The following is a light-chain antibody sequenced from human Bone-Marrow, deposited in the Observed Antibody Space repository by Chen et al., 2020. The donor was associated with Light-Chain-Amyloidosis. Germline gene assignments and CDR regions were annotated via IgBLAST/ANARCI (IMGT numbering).Light chain of an antibody. CDR1: SSDVGGDNH. CDR3: SAYTITDTLV. V-gene: IGLV2-14*01. J-gene: IGLJ1*01. CDR2: EVN. Sequence: QSALTQPASVSGSPGQSITISCTGTSSDVGGDNHVSWYQQHPDKAPQLMIYEVNNRHTWVPDRFSGSKSDNTASLTICGLQTEDEADYCCSAYTITDTLVFGSGTRVTVL.